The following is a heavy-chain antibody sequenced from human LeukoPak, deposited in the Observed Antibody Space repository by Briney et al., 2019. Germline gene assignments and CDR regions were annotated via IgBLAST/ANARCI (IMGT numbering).Heavy chain of an antibody. V-gene: IGHV3-7*01. J-gene: IGHJ6*03. CDR2: IKLDGSEK. D-gene: IGHD1-26*01. Sequence: GGSLRLSCAASGFTFSSYWMSWVRQAPGKGLEWVANIKLDGSEKYYVDSVKGRFTISRDNAKKSLYLQMNSLRDEDTAVYYCARDPYSGTYGDTYYYYMDVWGKGTTVTISS. CDR3: ARDPYSGTYGDTYYYYMDV. CDR1: GFTFSSYW.